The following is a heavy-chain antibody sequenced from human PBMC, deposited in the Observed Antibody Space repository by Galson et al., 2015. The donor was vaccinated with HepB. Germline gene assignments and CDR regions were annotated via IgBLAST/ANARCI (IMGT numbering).Heavy chain of an antibody. D-gene: IGHD6-19*01. CDR2: IIPILGIA. CDR1: GGTFSSYT. J-gene: IGHJ6*02. CDR3: ARDLVAVADPYYYYGMDV. V-gene: IGHV1-69*04. Sequence: SVKVSCKASGGTFSSYTISWVRQAPGQGLEWMGRIIPILGIANYAQKFQGRVTITADKSTSTAYMELSSLRSEDTAVYYCARDLVAVADPYYYYGMDVWGQGTTVTVSS.